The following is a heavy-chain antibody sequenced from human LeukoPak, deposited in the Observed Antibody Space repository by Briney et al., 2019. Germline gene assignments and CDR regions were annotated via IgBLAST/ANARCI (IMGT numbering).Heavy chain of an antibody. CDR2: ISYYGDTK. Sequence: PGGSLRLSCAASGFTFSSYGMHWVRQTPGKGLEWVAVISYYGDTKYYADSVKGRFTISRDNAKNSLYLQMNSLRDEDTAVYYCARDLVPAAPYYYYYGMDVWGQGTTVTVSS. V-gene: IGHV3-30*03. CDR1: GFTFSSYG. CDR3: ARDLVPAAPYYYYYGMDV. D-gene: IGHD2-2*01. J-gene: IGHJ6*02.